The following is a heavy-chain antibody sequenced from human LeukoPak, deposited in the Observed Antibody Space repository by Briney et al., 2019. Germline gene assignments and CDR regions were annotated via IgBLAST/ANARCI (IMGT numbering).Heavy chain of an antibody. V-gene: IGHV4-34*01. D-gene: IGHD3-3*01. CDR1: GGSFSGYY. Sequence: SETLSLTCAVYGGSFSGYYWSWIRQPPGKGLEWIGEINHSGSTNYNPSLKSRVTISVDTSKNQFPLKLSSVTAADTAVYYCARTDFWSGYVYYWGQGTLVTVSS. CDR3: ARTDFWSGYVYY. J-gene: IGHJ4*02. CDR2: INHSGST.